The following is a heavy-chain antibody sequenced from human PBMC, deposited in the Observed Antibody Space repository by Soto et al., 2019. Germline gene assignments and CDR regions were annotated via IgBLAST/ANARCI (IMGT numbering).Heavy chain of an antibody. V-gene: IGHV1-18*01. CDR2: ISQHNGNT. J-gene: IGHJ4*02. Sequence: HVQLVQSGGELKKPGASVKVSCNTSGYTFNTYFITWVRQAPGQGLEWLGWISQHNGNTNYAEKFQGRVPMAADTITKTPYMDLRNLRIDDTAVYYCARDTCNSFDYCGQGTPVTVSS. CDR3: ARDTCNSFDY. CDR1: GYTFNTYF.